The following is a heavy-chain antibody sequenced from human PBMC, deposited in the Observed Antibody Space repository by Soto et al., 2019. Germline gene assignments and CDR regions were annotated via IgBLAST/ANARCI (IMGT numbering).Heavy chain of an antibody. CDR2: ISDDGSNK. V-gene: IGHV3-30*18. Sequence: QVQLVESGGGVVQPGRSLRLSCAASGFTFSSYGMHWVRQAPGKGLEWVAVISDDGSNKYYADSLKGRFTISRDNSKNTLYLQMNSLRAEDTAVYYCAKGSSRPATLDYYYGMDVWGQGTTVTVSS. J-gene: IGHJ6*02. D-gene: IGHD2-15*01. CDR3: AKGSSRPATLDYYYGMDV. CDR1: GFTFSSYG.